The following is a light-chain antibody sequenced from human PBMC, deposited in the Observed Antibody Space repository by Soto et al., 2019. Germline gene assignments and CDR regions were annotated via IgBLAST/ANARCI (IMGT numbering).Light chain of an antibody. V-gene: IGLV2-8*01. J-gene: IGLJ2*01. Sequence: QSVLTQPPSASGSPGQSVTIACTGTISDVGIYDYVSWYQQHPGRAPKLMIYEVTKRPSGVPDRFSGSKSGNTASLTVSGLQAEDEADYYCSSYAGTNKVVFGGGTKVTVL. CDR1: ISDVGIYDY. CDR3: SSYAGTNKVV. CDR2: EVT.